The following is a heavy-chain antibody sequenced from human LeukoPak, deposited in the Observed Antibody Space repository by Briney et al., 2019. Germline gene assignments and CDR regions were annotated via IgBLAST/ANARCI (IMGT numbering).Heavy chain of an antibody. CDR3: AKVQDIFGVVNNRFDP. CDR1: GFTFSSYA. J-gene: IGHJ5*02. D-gene: IGHD3-3*02. V-gene: IGHV3-23*01. CDR2: ISGSGGST. Sequence: GGSLRLSCAASGFTFSSYAMSWVRQAPGKGLEWVSAISGSGGSTYYADSVKGRFTISRDNSKNTLYLQMNSLRAEDTAVYYCAKVQDIFGVVNNRFDPWGQGTLVTVSS.